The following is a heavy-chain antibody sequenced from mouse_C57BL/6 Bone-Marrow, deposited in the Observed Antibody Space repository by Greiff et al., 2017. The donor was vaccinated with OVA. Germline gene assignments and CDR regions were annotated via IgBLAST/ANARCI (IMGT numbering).Heavy chain of an antibody. Sequence: LKESGPGILQPSQTLSLTCSFSGFSLSTFGMGVGWIRQPSGKGLEWLAHIWWDDDKSYNPALTSRFPIPKDTSKNQVFRKIANVDTADTATYDCARGGTWFAYWGQGTLVTVSA. CDR3: ARGGTWFAY. J-gene: IGHJ3*01. CDR1: GFSLSTFGMG. V-gene: IGHV8-8*01. CDR2: IWWDDDK.